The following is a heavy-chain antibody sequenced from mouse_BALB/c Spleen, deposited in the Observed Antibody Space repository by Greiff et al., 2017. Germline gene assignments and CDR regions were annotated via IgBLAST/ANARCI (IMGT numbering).Heavy chain of an antibody. CDR1: GYSITSDYA. D-gene: IGHD1-1*01. Sequence: EVKLMESGPGLVKPSQSLSLTCTVTGYSITSDYAWNWIRQFPGNKLEWMGYISYSGSTSYNPSLKSRISITRDTSKNQFFLQLNSVTTEDTATYYCARRDTTVGFDYWGQGTTLTVSS. J-gene: IGHJ2*01. CDR2: ISYSGST. CDR3: ARRDTTVGFDY. V-gene: IGHV3-2*02.